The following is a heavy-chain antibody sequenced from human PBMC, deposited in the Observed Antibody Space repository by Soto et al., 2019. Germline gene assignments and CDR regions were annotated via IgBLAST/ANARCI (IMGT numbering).Heavy chain of an antibody. CDR1: GYTFTGYY. Sequence: ASVKVFCKASGYTFTGYYMHWVRQAPGQGLEWMGWINPNSGGTNYAQKFQGRVTMTRDTSISTAYMELSRLRSDDTAVYYCARLNYYDSSGDLPTGFYPWGQGTLVTVSS. CDR3: ARLNYYDSSGDLPTGFYP. J-gene: IGHJ5*02. D-gene: IGHD3-22*01. V-gene: IGHV1-2*02. CDR2: INPNSGGT.